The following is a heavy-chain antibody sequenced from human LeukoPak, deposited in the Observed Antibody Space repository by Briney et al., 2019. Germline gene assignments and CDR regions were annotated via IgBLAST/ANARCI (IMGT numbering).Heavy chain of an antibody. J-gene: IGHJ4*02. CDR1: GGSISSGNYY. D-gene: IGHD3-3*01. CDR2: IYTSGST. V-gene: IGHV4-61*09. Sequence: TSQTLSLTCTVSGGSISSGNYYWSWIRQPAGKGPEWIGHIYTSGSTNYNPSLKSRVTISVDTSKNQFSLNLSSMTAADTAVYYCARDSLYNFWSGYYHTTYYFDYWGQGTLVTVSS. CDR3: ARDSLYNFWSGYYHTTYYFDY.